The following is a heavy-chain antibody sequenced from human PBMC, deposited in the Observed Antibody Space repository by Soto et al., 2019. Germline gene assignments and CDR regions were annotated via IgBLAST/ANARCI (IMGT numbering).Heavy chain of an antibody. CDR1: GHTFSKYW. V-gene: IGHV5-51*01. CDR2: IYPEDSHS. D-gene: IGHD3-22*01. J-gene: IGHJ4*02. Sequence: GESLKISCEASGHTFSKYWIGWVRQLPGKGLEWMGSIYPEDSHSRYSPSFQGQVIISADKSIDTAYLQWRSLKVSDTALYFCAWGAWRNYYNSSDFYLPFDAWGQGAQVTVSS. CDR3: AWGAWRNYYNSSDFYLPFDA.